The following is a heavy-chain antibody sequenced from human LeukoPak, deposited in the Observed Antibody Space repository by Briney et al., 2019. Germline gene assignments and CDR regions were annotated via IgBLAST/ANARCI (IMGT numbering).Heavy chain of an antibody. CDR2: ISSNGGST. CDR1: GFTFSSYA. J-gene: IGHJ5*02. Sequence: PGGSLRLSCAASGFTFSSYAMHWVRQAPGKGLEYVSAISSNGGSTYYANSVKGGFTISRDNSKNTLYLQMGSLRAEDTAVYYCARDKSSGWHNWFDPWGQGTLVTVSS. CDR3: ARDKSSGWHNWFDP. D-gene: IGHD6-25*01. V-gene: IGHV3-64*01.